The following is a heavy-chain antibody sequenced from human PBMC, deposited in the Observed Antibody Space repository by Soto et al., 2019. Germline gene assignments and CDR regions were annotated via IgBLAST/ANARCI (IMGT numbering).Heavy chain of an antibody. CDR2: ISYDGSNK. V-gene: IGHV3-30-3*01. Sequence: VQLVESGGGVVQSGRSLRLSCAASGFSFSGYAMHWVRQAPGKGLEWMAVISYDGSNKYYADSVKGRFTISRDNSKNTLYLQMNSLRAEDTAVYYCARSYDSSGFYSFDFWGQGTLVTVSS. J-gene: IGHJ4*02. CDR1: GFSFSGYA. CDR3: ARSYDSSGFYSFDF. D-gene: IGHD3-22*01.